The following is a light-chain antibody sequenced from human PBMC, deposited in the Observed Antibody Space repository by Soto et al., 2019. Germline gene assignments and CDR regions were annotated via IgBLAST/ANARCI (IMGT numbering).Light chain of an antibody. CDR1: QSVNGNS. CDR3: QQYGKSPWT. V-gene: IGKV3-20*01. Sequence: IGLTQSRGTLSLSPGERATQSCRASQSVNGNSLVWYRQKPGHAPRLLIYDASTRPTDVPDRFSGSGSGTEFTLTISRLEPEDFAVYYCQQYGKSPWTFGQGTKVEIK. J-gene: IGKJ1*01. CDR2: DAS.